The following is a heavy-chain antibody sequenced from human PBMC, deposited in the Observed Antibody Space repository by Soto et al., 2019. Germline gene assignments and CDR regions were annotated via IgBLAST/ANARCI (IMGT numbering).Heavy chain of an antibody. CDR2: IIPIFGTA. J-gene: IGHJ4*02. CDR1: GGTFSSYA. CDR3: ARARLAAAGDYFDY. Sequence: GASVKVSCKASGGTFSSYAISWVRQAPGQGLEWMGGIIPIFGTANYAQKFQGRVTITADKSTSTAYMELSSLRSEDTAVYYCARARLAAAGDYFDYWGQGTLVTVS. V-gene: IGHV1-69*06. D-gene: IGHD6-13*01.